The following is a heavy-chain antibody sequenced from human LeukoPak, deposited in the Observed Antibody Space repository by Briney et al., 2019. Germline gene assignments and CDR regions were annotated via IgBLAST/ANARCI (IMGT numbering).Heavy chain of an antibody. V-gene: IGHV3-30*02. CDR3: TKDKGQSSGWLDY. CDR1: GFAFGTYA. CDR2: IRYDGSNK. Sequence: GGSLRLSCAGSGFAFGTYAMSWVRQAPGKGLEWVAFIRYDGSNKYYADSVKGRFTVSRDNPKNTLYLQMNSLRGEDTAVYYCTKDKGQSSGWLDYWGQGTLVTVSS. D-gene: IGHD6-19*01. J-gene: IGHJ4*02.